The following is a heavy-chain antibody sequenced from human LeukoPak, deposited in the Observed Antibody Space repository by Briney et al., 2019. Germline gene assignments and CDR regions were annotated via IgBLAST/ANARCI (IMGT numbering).Heavy chain of an antibody. CDR2: ISSSSSYI. J-gene: IGHJ4*02. V-gene: IGHV3-21*01. D-gene: IGHD6-13*01. CDR3: ARCLHTRLIDSSSCYGDY. Sequence: GGSLRLSCAASGFTFSSYSMNWVRQAPGKGLEWVSSISSSSSYIYYADSVKGRFTISRDNAKNSLYLQMNSLRAEDTAVYYCARCLHTRLIDSSSCYGDYWGQGTLVTVSS. CDR1: GFTFSSYS.